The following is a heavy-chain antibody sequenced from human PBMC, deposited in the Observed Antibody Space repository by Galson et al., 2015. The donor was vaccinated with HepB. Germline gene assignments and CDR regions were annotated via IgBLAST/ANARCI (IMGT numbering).Heavy chain of an antibody. J-gene: IGHJ4*02. CDR1: GFTFSSYG. D-gene: IGHD6-19*01. V-gene: IGHV3-30*18. CDR2: ISYDGSNK. CDR3: AKGGDSSGGYFDY. Sequence: SLRLSCAASGFTFSSYGMHWVRQAPGKGLEWVAVISYDGSNKYYADSVKGRFTISRDNSKNTLYLQMNSLRAEDTAVYYCAKGGDSSGGYFDYWGQGTLVTVSS.